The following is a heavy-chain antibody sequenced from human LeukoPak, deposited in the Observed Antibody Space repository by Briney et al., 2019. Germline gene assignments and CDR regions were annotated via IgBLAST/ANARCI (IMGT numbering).Heavy chain of an antibody. J-gene: IGHJ5*02. CDR1: GYTFTSYG. CDR2: ISAYNGNT. CDR3: ARDYSQSYFDSSGYSYVDWFDP. V-gene: IGHV1-18*01. Sequence: GASVKVSCKASGYTFTSYGISWVRQAPGQGLEWMGWISAYNGNTNYAQKLQDRVTMTTDTSTSTAYMELRSLRSDDTAVYFCARDYSQSYFDSSGYSYVDWFDPWGQGTLVTVSA. D-gene: IGHD3-22*01.